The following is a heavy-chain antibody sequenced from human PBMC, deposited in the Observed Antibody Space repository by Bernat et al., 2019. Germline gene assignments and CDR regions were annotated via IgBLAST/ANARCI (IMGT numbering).Heavy chain of an antibody. D-gene: IGHD2-15*01. Sequence: QVQLVQSGAEVKKPGASVKVSCKASGYTFTSYAMHWVRQAPGQRLEWMGWINAGNGNTKYSQKFQGRVTITRDTSARTAYMELSRLRSEDTAVYYWERWRQSWCYYYGMDVWGQGTMVTVS. V-gene: IGHV1-3*01. CDR2: INAGNGNT. CDR3: ERWRQSWCYYYGMDV. J-gene: IGHJ6*02. CDR1: GYTFTSYA.